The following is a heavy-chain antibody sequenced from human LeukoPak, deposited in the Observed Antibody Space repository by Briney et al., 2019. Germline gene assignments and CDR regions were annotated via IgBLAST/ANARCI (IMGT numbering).Heavy chain of an antibody. V-gene: IGHV3-15*01. Sequence: GGSLRLSCATSGFTFSNAWMRWVRQAPGKGLEWVGLINSKTDGGTTDYAAPVKGRFTISRDDSKNTLYLQMNSLKIEDTGVYYCTALLSAASIYWDWGQGTLVTVSS. CDR2: INSKTDGGTT. CDR3: TALLSAASIYWD. J-gene: IGHJ4*02. D-gene: IGHD6-13*01. CDR1: GFTFSNAW.